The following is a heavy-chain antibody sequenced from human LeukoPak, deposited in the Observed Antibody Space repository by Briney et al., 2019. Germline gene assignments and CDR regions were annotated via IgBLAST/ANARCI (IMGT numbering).Heavy chain of an antibody. V-gene: IGHV4-59*12. CDR2: IYFSGRT. CDR3: ATSPSGSYFVYFDY. J-gene: IGHJ4*02. D-gene: IGHD1-26*01. Sequence: SETLSLTCSVSGGSIGSYYWSWIRQPPGKGLEWIGYIYFSGRTNYNPSLKSRVTISVDTSKNQFSLKLSSVTAADTAVYYCATSPSGSYFVYFDYWGQGTLVTVSS. CDR1: GGSIGSYY.